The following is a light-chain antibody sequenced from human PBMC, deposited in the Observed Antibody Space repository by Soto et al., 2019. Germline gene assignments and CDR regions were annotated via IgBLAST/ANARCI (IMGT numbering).Light chain of an antibody. CDR2: DNT. J-gene: IGLJ2*01. CDR1: SSDIGAGYR. V-gene: IGLV1-40*01. CDR3: QSFDKDLSAVV. Sequence: QSVLTQPPSVSGAPGERVTISCTGSSSDIGAGYRVRWYQQVPGTAPKLLIYDNTNRPSGVSVRFSGSKSGTSASLAISGLQAVDEADYDCQSFDKDLSAVVFGGGTKLTVL.